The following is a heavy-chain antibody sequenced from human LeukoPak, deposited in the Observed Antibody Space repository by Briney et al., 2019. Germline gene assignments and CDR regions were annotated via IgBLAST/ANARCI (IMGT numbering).Heavy chain of an antibody. Sequence: GGSLRLSCAASGLTFSSYGMSWVRQAPGKGLELVPGISGRGGSTYYADSVKGRFTISRDNSKNTLYLQMNSLRAEDTAVYYCAKFPTPHLDYWGQGTLVTVSS. V-gene: IGHV3-23*01. CDR2: ISGRGGST. CDR1: GLTFSSYG. J-gene: IGHJ4*02. CDR3: AKFPTPHLDY.